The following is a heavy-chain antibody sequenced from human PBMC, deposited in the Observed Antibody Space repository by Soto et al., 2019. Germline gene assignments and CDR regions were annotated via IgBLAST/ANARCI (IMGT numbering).Heavy chain of an antibody. J-gene: IGHJ3*02. V-gene: IGHV3-33*01. CDR3: ARWWELLRAFDI. D-gene: IGHD1-26*01. CDR1: GFTFSSYG. Sequence: GGSLRLSCAASGFTFSSYGMHWVRQAPGKGLEWVAVIWYDGSNKYYADSVKGRFTISRDNSKNTLYLQMNSLRAEDTAVYYCARWWELLRAFDIWGQGTMVTVSS. CDR2: IWYDGSNK.